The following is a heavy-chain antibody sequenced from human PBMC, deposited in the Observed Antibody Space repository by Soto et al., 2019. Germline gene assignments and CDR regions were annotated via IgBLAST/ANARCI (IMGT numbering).Heavy chain of an antibody. Sequence: ASVKVSCKASGYTFTSSGISWVLQAPGQGLEWMGWISAYNGNTNYAQKLQGRVTMTTDTSTSTASMELRSLRSDDTAVYYCARGVLRFRFDPWGQGTLVTVSS. J-gene: IGHJ5*02. V-gene: IGHV1-18*04. D-gene: IGHD2-21*01. CDR2: ISAYNGNT. CDR1: GYTFTSSG. CDR3: ARGVLRFRFDP.